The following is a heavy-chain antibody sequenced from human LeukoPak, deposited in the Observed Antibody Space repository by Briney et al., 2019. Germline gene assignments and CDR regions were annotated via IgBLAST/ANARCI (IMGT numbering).Heavy chain of an antibody. CDR3: AKEDSSGYLEAKDY. CDR2: ISWNSGSI. J-gene: IGHJ4*02. Sequence: GGSLRLSCAASGFTFDDYAMHWVRQAPGKGLEWVSGISWNSGSIGYADSVKGRFTISRDNAKNSLYLQMNSLRAEDTAVYYCAKEDSSGYLEAKDYWGQGTLVTVSS. D-gene: IGHD3-22*01. V-gene: IGHV3-9*01. CDR1: GFTFDDYA.